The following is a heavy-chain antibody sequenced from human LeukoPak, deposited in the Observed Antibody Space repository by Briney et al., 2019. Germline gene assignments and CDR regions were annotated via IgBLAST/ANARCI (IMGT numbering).Heavy chain of an antibody. V-gene: IGHV3-30-3*01. D-gene: IGHD1-14*01. CDR1: GFTFSSYA. CDR2: ITYDGSNK. CDR3: GRALTEPASYYYGMAV. Sequence: GGSLRLSCAASGFTFSSYAMHWVRQAPGKGLEWVAVITYDGSNKYYADAVKGRFTISRDNSKNTLHLQMNSLRAEDTAVYYCGRALTEPASYYYGMAVGAKGPTVTVPS. J-gene: IGHJ6*04.